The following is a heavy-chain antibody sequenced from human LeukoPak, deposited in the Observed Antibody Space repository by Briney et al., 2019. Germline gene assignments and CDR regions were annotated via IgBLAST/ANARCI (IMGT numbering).Heavy chain of an antibody. J-gene: IGHJ4*02. CDR2: ISSSSSYI. D-gene: IGHD3-3*01. CDR3: ARDQGSGFLEWLSDPSFDY. Sequence: GGSLRLSCAASGLTFSIYSMNWVRQAPGKGLEWVSSISSSSSYIYYADSVKGRFTISSDNAKNSLYLQMNSLRAEDTAVYYCARDQGSGFLEWLSDPSFDYWGQGTLVTVSS. CDR1: GLTFSIYS. V-gene: IGHV3-21*01.